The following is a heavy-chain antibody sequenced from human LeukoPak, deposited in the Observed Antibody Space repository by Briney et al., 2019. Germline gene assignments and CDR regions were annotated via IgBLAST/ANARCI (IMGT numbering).Heavy chain of an antibody. CDR2: IKQDGSEK. Sequence: PGGSLSLSCAASGFTFSSYWMSWVRQAPGKGLEWVANIKQDGSEKYYVDSVKGRFTISRDNVKNSLYLQMNSLRAEDTAVYYCARPRLRYSSTPSDYWGQGTLVTVSS. J-gene: IGHJ4*02. CDR1: GFTFSSYW. CDR3: ARPRLRYSSTPSDY. V-gene: IGHV3-7*01. D-gene: IGHD5-18*01.